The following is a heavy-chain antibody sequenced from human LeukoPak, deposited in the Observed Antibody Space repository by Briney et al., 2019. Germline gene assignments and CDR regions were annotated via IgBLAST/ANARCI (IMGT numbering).Heavy chain of an antibody. CDR2: IKQDGSEK. CDR3: ARAGVVLYYFDY. V-gene: IGHV3-7*01. CDR1: GFTFSNYW. J-gene: IGHJ4*02. D-gene: IGHD3-16*01. Sequence: GSLRLSCAASGFTFSNYWMSWVRQAPGKGLEWVANIKQDGSEKYYVDSVKGRFTISRDNAKNSLYLQMNSLRAEDTAVYYCARAGVVLYYFDYWGQGTLVTVSS.